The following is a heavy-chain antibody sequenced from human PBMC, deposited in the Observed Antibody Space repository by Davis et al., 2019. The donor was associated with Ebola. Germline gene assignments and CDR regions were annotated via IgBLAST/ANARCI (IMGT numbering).Heavy chain of an antibody. Sequence: ASVKVSCKASGYTFTSYGISWVRQAPGQGLEWMGWINPNSGGTNYAQKFQGWVTMNRDTSISTAYMELSRLRSDDTAVYYCARDFDGMDVWGQGTTVTVSS. CDR3: ARDFDGMDV. V-gene: IGHV1-2*04. CDR1: GYTFTSYG. J-gene: IGHJ6*02. CDR2: INPNSGGT. D-gene: IGHD3-3*01.